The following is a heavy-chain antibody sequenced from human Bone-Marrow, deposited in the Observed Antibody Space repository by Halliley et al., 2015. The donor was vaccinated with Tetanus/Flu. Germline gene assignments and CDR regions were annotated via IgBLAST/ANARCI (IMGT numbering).Heavy chain of an antibody. Sequence: SLRLSCVASGFTVTGAEVNWVRQAPGKGLEWISGIPHTGETTYYADSVRGRFTFSGDSATNSLFLQMNSLRAEDTGIYYCVRDCGRTWNHWGQGTPVTVSS. J-gene: IGHJ5*02. D-gene: IGHD2-15*01. CDR1: GFTVTGAE. CDR3: VRDCGRTWNH. V-gene: IGHV3-48*03. CDR2: IPHTGETT.